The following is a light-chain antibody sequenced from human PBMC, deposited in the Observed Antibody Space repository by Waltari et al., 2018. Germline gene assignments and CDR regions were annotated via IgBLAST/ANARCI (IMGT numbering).Light chain of an antibody. CDR2: SNH. CDR1: SSNIGSNT. V-gene: IGLV1-44*01. Sequence: QSVLTQPPSASGTPGQRVTISCSGSSSNIGSNTVHWYQQLPGTAPKLLIFSNHQRPSGVPGRFPGSKSGHSASLAISGLQSDDEAEYFCATRDDSLNGLIFGGGTKLTVL. CDR3: ATRDDSLNGLI. J-gene: IGLJ2*01.